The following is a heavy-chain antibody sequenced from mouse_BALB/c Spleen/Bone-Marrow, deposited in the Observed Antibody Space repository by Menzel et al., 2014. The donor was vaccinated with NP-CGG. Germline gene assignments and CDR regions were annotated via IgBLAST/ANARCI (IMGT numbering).Heavy chain of an antibody. V-gene: IGHV14-3*02. J-gene: IGHJ2*01. CDR2: IGPANGNT. D-gene: IGHD2-14*01. Sequence: VQLQQSGAELVKPGASVRLSCTASGFNIKDTYIHWVKQRPEQGLEWIGRIGPANGNTKYDPKFQGKATITADTSSNTAYLQLSSLTSEDTAVYYCASYRLRTYFDYWGQGTTLTVSS. CDR1: GFNIKDTY. CDR3: ASYRLRTYFDY.